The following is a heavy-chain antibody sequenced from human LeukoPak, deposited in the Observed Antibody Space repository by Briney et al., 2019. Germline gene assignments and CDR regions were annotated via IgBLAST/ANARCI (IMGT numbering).Heavy chain of an antibody. CDR2: IYSSGST. Sequence: SETLSLTCTVSGGSISTHYWSWIRQPPGKGLEWIGYIYSSGSTNHNPSLKSRVTISVDTSKNQFSLKMTSVTAADTAVYYCARDRNGLFDYWGRGTLVTVSS. D-gene: IGHD2-8*01. CDR1: GGSISTHY. CDR3: ARDRNGLFDY. J-gene: IGHJ4*02. V-gene: IGHV4-4*08.